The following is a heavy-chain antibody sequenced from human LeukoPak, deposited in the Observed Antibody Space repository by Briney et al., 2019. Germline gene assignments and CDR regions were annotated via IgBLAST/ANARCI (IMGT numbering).Heavy chain of an antibody. J-gene: IGHJ4*02. Sequence: ASVKVSCKASGYTFTSYDISWVRQATGQGLEWMGWMNPNSGNTGYAQKFQGRVTMTRNTSISTAYMELSSLRSEDTAVYYCARGEEYYYDSSGPTDYWGQGTLVTVSS. V-gene: IGHV1-8*01. CDR1: GYTFTSYD. CDR2: MNPNSGNT. CDR3: ARGEEYYYDSSGPTDY. D-gene: IGHD3-22*01.